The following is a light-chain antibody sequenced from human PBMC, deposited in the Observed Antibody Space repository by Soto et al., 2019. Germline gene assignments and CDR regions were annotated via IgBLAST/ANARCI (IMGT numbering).Light chain of an antibody. CDR2: KAS. J-gene: IGKJ1*01. CDR1: ESISGW. CDR3: QQYKSPAWT. Sequence: DIQMTQSPSTLSASVGDRVTITCRASESISGWLAWYQQKPGKAPKLLIYKASSLESGVPSRFSGSGSGTEFTLTISSLQPDDFATYYCQQYKSPAWTFGQGTKVEIK. V-gene: IGKV1-5*03.